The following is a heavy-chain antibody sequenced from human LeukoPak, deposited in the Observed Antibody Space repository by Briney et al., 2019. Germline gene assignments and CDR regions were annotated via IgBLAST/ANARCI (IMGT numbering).Heavy chain of an antibody. CDR3: ARGSDS. J-gene: IGHJ4*02. V-gene: IGHV4-38-2*02. Sequence: SETLSLTCTVSAYSISSGYYWGWFRQPPGKGLEWIGSIYHRGSTFYNPSLKSRVTISVDTSKNQFSLNLKSVTAADTAVYCCARGSDSWGQGTLVTVSS. CDR2: IYHRGST. CDR1: AYSISSGYY. D-gene: IGHD6-6*01.